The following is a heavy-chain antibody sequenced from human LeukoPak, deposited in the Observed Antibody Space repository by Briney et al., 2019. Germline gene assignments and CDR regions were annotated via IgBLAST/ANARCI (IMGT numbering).Heavy chain of an antibody. CDR3: ARDFCSGGSCYPDGFDI. D-gene: IGHD2-15*01. Sequence: PGGALRLSCAASGFTFSSYGMHWVRQAPGKGLEWVAVIWYDGTNTYYADSVKGRFTISRDNSKNTLYLQMNSLRAEDTAVYYCARDFCSGGSCYPDGFDIWGQGTMVTVSS. V-gene: IGHV3-33*01. CDR2: IWYDGTNT. CDR1: GFTFSSYG. J-gene: IGHJ3*02.